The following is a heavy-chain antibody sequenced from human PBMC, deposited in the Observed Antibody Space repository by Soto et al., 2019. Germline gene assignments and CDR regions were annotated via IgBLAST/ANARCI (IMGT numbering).Heavy chain of an antibody. CDR2: IDPSDSYT. CDR1: GYSFTSYW. CDR3: ARQVGATPPPYFDY. Sequence: PGESLKISCKGSGYSFTSYWISWVRQMPGKGLEWMGRIDPSDSYTNYSPSFQGHVTISADKSISTAYQQWSSLKASDTAMYYCARQVGATPPPYFDYWGQGTPVTVSS. V-gene: IGHV5-10-1*01. J-gene: IGHJ4*02. D-gene: IGHD1-26*01.